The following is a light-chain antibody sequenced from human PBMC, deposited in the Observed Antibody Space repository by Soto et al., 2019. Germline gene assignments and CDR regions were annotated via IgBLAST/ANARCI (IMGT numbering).Light chain of an antibody. CDR1: SSDVGGYNS. V-gene: IGLV2-14*01. CDR2: DVS. CDR3: SSYTSSSTLV. J-gene: IGLJ1*01. Sequence: QSALTQPDSVSGSPGQSITISCTGTSSDVGGYNSVSWYQQHPGKVPKFIVYDVSNRPSGVSNRFSGSKSGNTASLTISGLQAEAEADYYCSSYTSSSTLVFGTGTKLTVL.